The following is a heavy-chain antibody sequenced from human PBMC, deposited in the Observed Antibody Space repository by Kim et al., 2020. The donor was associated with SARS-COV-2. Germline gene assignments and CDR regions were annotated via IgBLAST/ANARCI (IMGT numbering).Heavy chain of an antibody. D-gene: IGHD5-12*01. V-gene: IGHV4-31*03. J-gene: IGHJ4*02. CDR2: IYYSGST. CDR3: AREVAIGIGYTKYYFDY. Sequence: SETLSLTCTVSGGSISSGGYYWSWIRQHPGKGLEWIGYIYYSGSTYYNPSLKSRVTISVDTSKNQFSLKLSSVTAADTAVYYCAREVAIGIGYTKYYFDYWGQGTLVTVSS. CDR1: GGSISSGGYY.